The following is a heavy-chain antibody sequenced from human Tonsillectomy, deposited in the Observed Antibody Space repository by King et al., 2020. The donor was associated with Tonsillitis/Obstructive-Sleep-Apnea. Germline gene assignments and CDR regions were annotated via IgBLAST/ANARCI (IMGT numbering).Heavy chain of an antibody. Sequence: QLVQSGGGVVQPGRSLRLSCAASGFTFSSYGMHWVRQAPGKGLGGGAVISNDGSNKYYADSVKGRFTISRDNSKNTLYLQMNSLRAEDTAVYYCAKDRTTVTSPDYWGQGTLVTVSS. CDR2: ISNDGSNK. CDR3: AKDRTTVTSPDY. CDR1: GFTFSSYG. V-gene: IGHV3-30*18. J-gene: IGHJ4*02. D-gene: IGHD4-17*01.